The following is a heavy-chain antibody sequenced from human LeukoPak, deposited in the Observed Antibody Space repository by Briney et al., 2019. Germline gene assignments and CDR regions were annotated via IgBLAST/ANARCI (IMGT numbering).Heavy chain of an antibody. J-gene: IGHJ4*02. Sequence: GGSLRLSCAASGFTFSGSWMDWVRQAPAKGLEGVANIKGVGRETYYVDSAKGRFTISRDNAENSLYLQMDSLRVVDTAIYCCSRSLNSWGEETVVSVSS. CDR3: SRSLNS. CDR2: IKGVGRET. CDR1: GFTFSGSW. V-gene: IGHV3-7*01.